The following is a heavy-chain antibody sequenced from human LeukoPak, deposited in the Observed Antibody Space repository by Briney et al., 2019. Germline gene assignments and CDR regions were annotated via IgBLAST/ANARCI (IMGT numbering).Heavy chain of an antibody. V-gene: IGHV4-59*01. CDR1: GGSISSYY. Sequence: SEPLSLTCTVSGGSISSYYWSWIRQPPGKGLEWIGYIYYSGSTNYNPSLKSRVTISVDTSKNQFSLKLSSVTAADTAVYYCASGGDGYNESFDYWGQGTLVTVSS. D-gene: IGHD5-24*01. CDR2: IYYSGST. J-gene: IGHJ4*02. CDR3: ASGGDGYNESFDY.